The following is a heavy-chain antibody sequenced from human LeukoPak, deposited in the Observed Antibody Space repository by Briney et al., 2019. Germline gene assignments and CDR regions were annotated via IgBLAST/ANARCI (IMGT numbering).Heavy chain of an antibody. D-gene: IGHD3-10*01. CDR2: IYPGDSNT. Sequence: GESLKISCKGSGYNFSKYWIGWVRQMPGKGLEWMGIIYPGDSNTRSSPSFQGQGTISADKSIATAFLQWSSLKASDTAIYYCARRLWFGDQEVFDVWGQGTMVTVSS. V-gene: IGHV5-51*01. J-gene: IGHJ3*01. CDR3: ARRLWFGDQEVFDV. CDR1: GYNFSKYW.